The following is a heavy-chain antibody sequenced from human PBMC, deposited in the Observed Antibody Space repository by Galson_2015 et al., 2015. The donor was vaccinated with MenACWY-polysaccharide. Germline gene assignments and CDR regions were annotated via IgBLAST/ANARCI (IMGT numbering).Heavy chain of an antibody. CDR3: ARGAQRFFDY. Sequence: SLRLSCAASSVTFSGFALSWVRQAPGKGLEWVSSITASGYTTYYADSVKGRFTISRDISKNMMYLQMNSLKVEDTAVYYCARGAQRFFDYWGQGIHVTVSS. CDR1: SVTFSGFA. J-gene: IGHJ4*02. V-gene: IGHV3-23*01. CDR2: ITASGYTT.